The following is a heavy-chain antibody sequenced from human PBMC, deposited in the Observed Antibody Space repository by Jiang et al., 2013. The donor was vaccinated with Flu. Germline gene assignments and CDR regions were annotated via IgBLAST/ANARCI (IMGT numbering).Heavy chain of an antibody. Sequence: QLVESGGGLVQPGGSLRLSCAASGFTFSSYAMSWVRQAPGKGLEWVSAISGSGGSTYYADSVKGRFTISRDNSKNTLYLQMNSLRAEDTAVYYCAKDEIFGVVIITWTDAFDIWGQGTMVTVSS. J-gene: IGHJ3*02. CDR3: AKDEIFGVVIITWTDAFDI. CDR1: GFTFSSYA. CDR2: ISGSGGST. V-gene: IGHV3-23*04. D-gene: IGHD3-3*01.